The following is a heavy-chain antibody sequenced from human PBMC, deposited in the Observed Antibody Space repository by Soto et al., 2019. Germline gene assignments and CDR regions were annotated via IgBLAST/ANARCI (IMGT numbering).Heavy chain of an antibody. CDR2: INHSGST. Sequence: SETLSLTCAVYGGSFSGYYWSWIRQPPGKGLEWIGEINHSGSTNYNPSLKSRVTISVDTSKNQFSLKLSSVTAADTAVYYCAGFGRYCSGGSCFYWGQGTLVTVSS. CDR3: AGFGRYCSGGSCFY. D-gene: IGHD2-15*01. V-gene: IGHV4-34*01. CDR1: GGSFSGYY. J-gene: IGHJ4*02.